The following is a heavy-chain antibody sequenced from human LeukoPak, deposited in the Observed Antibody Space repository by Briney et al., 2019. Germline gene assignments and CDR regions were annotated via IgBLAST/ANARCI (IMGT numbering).Heavy chain of an antibody. CDR3: ARDPNSSGWYRGWLDP. CDR1: GGSVSSGSYY. D-gene: IGHD6-19*01. J-gene: IGHJ5*02. Sequence: SETLSLTCTVSGGSVSSGSYYWSWIRQPPGKGLEWIGYIYYSGSTNYNPSLKSRVTISVDTSKNQFSLKLSSVTAADTAVYYCARDPNSSGWYRGWLDPWGQGTLVTVSS. V-gene: IGHV4-61*01. CDR2: IYYSGST.